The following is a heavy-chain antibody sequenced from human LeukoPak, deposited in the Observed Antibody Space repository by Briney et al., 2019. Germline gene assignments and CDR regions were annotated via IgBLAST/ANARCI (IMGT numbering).Heavy chain of an antibody. CDR2: FSASGGST. J-gene: IGHJ6*03. D-gene: IGHD2-2*01. Sequence: PGGSLRLSCAASGITFSNYVMSWVRQAPGRGLEWVSVFSASGGSTYNADSVKGRFTISRDNSKNTLYLQMNSLRVEDTAVYYCAKGILGCSSTSCYGYMDVWGKGTTVTVSS. V-gene: IGHV3-23*01. CDR3: AKGILGCSSTSCYGYMDV. CDR1: GITFSNYV.